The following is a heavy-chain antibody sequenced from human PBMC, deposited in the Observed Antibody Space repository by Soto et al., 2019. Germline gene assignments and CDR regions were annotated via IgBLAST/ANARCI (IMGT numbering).Heavy chain of an antibody. J-gene: IGHJ4*02. CDR1: GYTFSEYY. D-gene: IGHD2-8*01. V-gene: IGHV3-11*01. Sequence: QGKLVESGGGLVKPGGSLRLSCAASGYTFSEYYMSWIRQAPGKGLEWVSYISSRSSTIFYADSVKGRFTISRDNVKNSLYLQMNSLRAEDTAVYYCASGTNGAFFVYWGQGILVTVSS. CDR3: ASGTNGAFFVY. CDR2: ISSRSSTI.